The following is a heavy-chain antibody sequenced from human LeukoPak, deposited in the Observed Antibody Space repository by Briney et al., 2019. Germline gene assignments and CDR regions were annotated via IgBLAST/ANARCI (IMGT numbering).Heavy chain of an antibody. CDR1: GYSFTSYW. V-gene: IGHV5-51*04. CDR3: ASRYDYVWGSYRYTYAFDI. CDR2: IYPGDSDT. J-gene: IGHJ3*02. D-gene: IGHD3-16*02. Sequence: GESLKISCKGSGYSFTSYWIGWVRQMPRKGLEWMGIIYPGDSDTRYSPSFQGQVTISADKPISTAYLQWSSLKASDTAMYYCASRYDYVWGSYRYTYAFDIWGQGTMVTVSS.